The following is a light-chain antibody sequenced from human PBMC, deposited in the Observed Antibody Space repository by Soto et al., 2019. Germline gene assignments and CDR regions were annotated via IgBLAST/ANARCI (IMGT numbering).Light chain of an antibody. CDR3: QHYNNWPLT. Sequence: ELVMTQSPATLSVSPGERATLSCRASQSVRSYLAWYQHKPGQPPRLLIYAASTRANGIPARFSGSGSGTEFTLTISSLQSEDSAVYYCQHYNNWPLTFGGGTKVAIK. CDR2: AAS. J-gene: IGKJ4*01. CDR1: QSVRSY. V-gene: IGKV3-15*01.